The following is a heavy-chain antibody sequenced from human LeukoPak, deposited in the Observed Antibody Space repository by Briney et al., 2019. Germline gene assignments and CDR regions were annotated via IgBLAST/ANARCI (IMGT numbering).Heavy chain of an antibody. CDR1: GGSISNYY. J-gene: IGHJ4*02. D-gene: IGHD6-6*01. CDR2: IYYSGST. Sequence: SETLSLTCTVSGGSISNYYWSWIRQPPGKGLEWIGSIYYSGSTYYNPSLKSRVTISVDTSKNQFSLKLSSVTAADTAVYYCARQGIYSSSPYFDYWGQGTLVTVSS. CDR3: ARQGIYSSSPYFDY. V-gene: IGHV4-59*05.